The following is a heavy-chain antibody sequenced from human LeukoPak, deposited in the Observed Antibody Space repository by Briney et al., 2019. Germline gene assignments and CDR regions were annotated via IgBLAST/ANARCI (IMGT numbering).Heavy chain of an antibody. V-gene: IGHV3-9*03. CDR1: GFPLDDSA. J-gene: IGHJ4*02. CDR2: ISWNSGRI. CDR3: AKSRSSEGLDY. D-gene: IGHD2-15*01. Sequence: AKSLSLSCPPSGFPLDDSAMHCVRHAPGKGLEWVSGISWNSGRIGYADSVKGRFTISRDNAKNSLYLQMNSLRAEAMALYYCAKSRSSEGLDYWGQGTLVTVSS.